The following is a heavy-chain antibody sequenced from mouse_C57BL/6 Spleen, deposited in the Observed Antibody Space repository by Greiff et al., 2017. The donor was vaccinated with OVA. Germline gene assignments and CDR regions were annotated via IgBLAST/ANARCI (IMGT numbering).Heavy chain of an antibody. J-gene: IGHJ2*01. Sequence: VQLQQPGAELVRPGSSVKLSCKASGYTFTSYWMDWVKQRPGQGLEWIGNIYPSDSETHYNQKFKDKATLTVDKSSSTAYMQLSSLTSEDSAVYYCARETNWGPSDYWGQGTTLTVSS. CDR2: IYPSDSET. CDR1: GYTFTSYW. D-gene: IGHD4-1*01. V-gene: IGHV1-61*01. CDR3: ARETNWGPSDY.